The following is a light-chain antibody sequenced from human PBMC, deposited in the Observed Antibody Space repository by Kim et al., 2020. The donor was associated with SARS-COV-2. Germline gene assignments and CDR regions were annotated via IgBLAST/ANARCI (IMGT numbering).Light chain of an antibody. CDR1: SSNIGAGYD. CDR3: QSFDNSLTVYV. Sequence: QSVLTQPPSVSGAPGQRVTISCTGSSSNIGAGYDVHWYQQLPGAAPKLLIYSNINRPSGVPDRFSGSRSGTSASLAITGLQAEDETDYYCQSFDNSLTVYVFGTETKVTVL. J-gene: IGLJ1*01. CDR2: SNI. V-gene: IGLV1-40*01.